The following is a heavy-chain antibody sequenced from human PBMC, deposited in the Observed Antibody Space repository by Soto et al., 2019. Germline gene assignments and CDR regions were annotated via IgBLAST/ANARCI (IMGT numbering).Heavy chain of an antibody. J-gene: IGHJ3*02. D-gene: IGHD2-15*01. CDR2: IIPIFGTA. Sequence: ASVKVSCKASGGTFSSYAISWVRQAPGQGLEWMGGIIPIFGTANYAQKFQGRVTITADESTSTAYMELSSLRSEDTAVYYCARGGYCSGGSCYSGSAFDIWGQGTMVTVS. CDR3: ARGGYCSGGSCYSGSAFDI. V-gene: IGHV1-69*13. CDR1: GGTFSSYA.